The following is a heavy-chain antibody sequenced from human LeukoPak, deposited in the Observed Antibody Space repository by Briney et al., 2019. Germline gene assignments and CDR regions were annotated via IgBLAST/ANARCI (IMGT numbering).Heavy chain of an antibody. CDR2: IYHSGST. D-gene: IGHD1-1*01. J-gene: IGHJ4*02. CDR3: ARGVGLTQGGTFDY. V-gene: IGHV4-38-2*02. Sequence: ETLSLTCTVSGYSISSGFYWGWIRQPPGKGLEWIGSIYHSGSTHYNSSLKSRVTISVDTSKNQLSLKLSSVTAAGTAVYYCARGVGLTQGGTFDYWGQGTLVTVSS. CDR1: GYSISSGFY.